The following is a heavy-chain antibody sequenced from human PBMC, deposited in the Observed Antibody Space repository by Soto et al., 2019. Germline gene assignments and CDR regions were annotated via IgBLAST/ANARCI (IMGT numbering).Heavy chain of an antibody. CDR1: GYSINNYW. D-gene: IGHD2-15*01. V-gene: IGHV5-51*01. Sequence: GESLKISCRVSGYSINNYWIGWVRQMPGKGLEWMGLVYPRDSDTRYSPSFQGQVTISADRSTGTAFLQWRSLKASDTALYYCARPPLPGYSIHFNSWGQGTLVTVSS. J-gene: IGHJ4*02. CDR3: ARPPLPGYSIHFNS. CDR2: VYPRDSDT.